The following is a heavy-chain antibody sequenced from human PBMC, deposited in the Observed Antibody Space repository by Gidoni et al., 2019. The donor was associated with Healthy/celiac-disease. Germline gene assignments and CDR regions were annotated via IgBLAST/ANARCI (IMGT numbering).Heavy chain of an antibody. CDR3: ARDYYDSSGMGRAFDI. V-gene: IGHV3-74*01. Sequence: EVQLVESGGGLVQPGGSLRLSCPASGVTFSSYWMHWVRQAPGKGLVWVSRINSDGSSTSYADSVKVRFTISRDNAKNTLYLQMNSLRAEDTAVYYCARDYYDSSGMGRAFDIWGQGTMVTVSS. J-gene: IGHJ3*02. D-gene: IGHD3-22*01. CDR2: INSDGSST. CDR1: GVTFSSYW.